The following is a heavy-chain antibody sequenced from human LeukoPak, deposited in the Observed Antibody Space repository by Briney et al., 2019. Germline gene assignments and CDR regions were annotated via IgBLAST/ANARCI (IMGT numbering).Heavy chain of an antibody. V-gene: IGHV3-7*01. J-gene: IGHJ3*02. Sequence: AGTLRLSDAGSGFSFSTHGMSWFRQAPGKELEWVALIKQDGSVIHYVDSVKGRFTISRDNAKNSLSLQMNSLRADDTAVYYCASDEGWTFDIWGQGTKVTVSS. CDR1: GFSFSTHG. D-gene: IGHD5-24*01. CDR2: IKQDGSVI. CDR3: ASDEGWTFDI.